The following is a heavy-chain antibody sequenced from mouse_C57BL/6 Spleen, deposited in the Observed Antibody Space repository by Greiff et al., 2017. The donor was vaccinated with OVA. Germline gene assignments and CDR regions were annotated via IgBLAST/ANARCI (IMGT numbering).Heavy chain of an antibody. Sequence: VQRVESGPELVKPGASVKISCKASGYAFSSSWMNWVKQRPGKGLEWIGRIYPGDGDTNYNGKFKGKATLTADKSSSTAYMQLSSLTSEDSAVYFCARSGIYDGYPYYFDYWGQGTTLTVSS. V-gene: IGHV1-82*01. CDR1: GYAFSSSW. D-gene: IGHD2-3*01. CDR3: ARSGIYDGYPYYFDY. CDR2: IYPGDGDT. J-gene: IGHJ2*01.